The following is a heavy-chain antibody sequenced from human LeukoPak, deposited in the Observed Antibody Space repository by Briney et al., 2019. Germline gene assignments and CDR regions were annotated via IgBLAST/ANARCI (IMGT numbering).Heavy chain of an antibody. V-gene: IGHV3-23*01. Sequence: GGSLRLSCAASGFTFSSYGMSWVRQAPGKGLEWVSAISGSGGSTYYADSVKGRFTISRDNSKNTLYLQMNSLRAEDTAVYYCAKDGETYYYGSGSYYGHFDYWGQGTLVTVSS. CDR2: ISGSGGST. CDR3: AKDGETYYYGSGSYYGHFDY. J-gene: IGHJ4*02. CDR1: GFTFSSYG. D-gene: IGHD3-10*01.